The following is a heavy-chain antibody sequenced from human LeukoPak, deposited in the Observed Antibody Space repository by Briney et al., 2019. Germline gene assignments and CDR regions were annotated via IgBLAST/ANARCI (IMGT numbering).Heavy chain of an antibody. CDR1: GFTFDDYG. D-gene: IGHD2-2*01. CDR2: INWNSGSI. V-gene: IGHV3-9*01. CDR3: AKGRGSTTPPRLDY. Sequence: GGSLRLSCAASGFTFDDYGMHWVRQAPGKGLEWVSGINWNSGSIAYADSVKGRFTISRDNAKNSLYLQMNSLRAEDTALYYCAKGRGSTTPPRLDYWGQGTLVTVSS. J-gene: IGHJ4*02.